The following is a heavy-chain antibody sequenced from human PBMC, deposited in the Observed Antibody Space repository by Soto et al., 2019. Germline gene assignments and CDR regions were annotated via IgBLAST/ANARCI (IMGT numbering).Heavy chain of an antibody. CDR3: ARDWGIAARRGAFDY. Sequence: SVKVSCKASGGTFSSYAISWVRQAPGQGLEWMGGIIPIFGTANYAQKFQGRVTITADESTSTAYMELSSLRSEDTAVYYCARDWGIAARRGAFDYWGQGTLVTVPS. CDR1: GGTFSSYA. J-gene: IGHJ4*02. CDR2: IIPIFGTA. V-gene: IGHV1-69*13. D-gene: IGHD6-6*01.